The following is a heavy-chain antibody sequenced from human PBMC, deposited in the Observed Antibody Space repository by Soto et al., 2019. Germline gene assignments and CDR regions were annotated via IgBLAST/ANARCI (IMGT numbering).Heavy chain of an antibody. CDR1: GGSISSSSYY. V-gene: IGHV4-39*01. CDR2: IYYSGST. Sequence: LSLTCTVSGGSISSSSYYWGWIRQPPGKGLEWIGSIYYSGSTYYNPSLKSRVTISVDTSKNQFSLKLSSVTAADTAVYYCERQEPGIEAAGTRGTWDYWGQGTLVTVSS. D-gene: IGHD6-13*01. J-gene: IGHJ4*02. CDR3: ERQEPGIEAAGTRGTWDY.